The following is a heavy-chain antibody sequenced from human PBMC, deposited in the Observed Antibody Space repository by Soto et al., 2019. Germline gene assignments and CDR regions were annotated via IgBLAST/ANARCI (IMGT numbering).Heavy chain of an antibody. Sequence: SQTLSLTCAISGDSVSTNRAAWIWISQSPLRGPEWLGRTYYRSKWSNDYAVSVKIRITINPVTSKNHCSLQLNDVTPEDTAVDYWARGQAYYRWRPFDYWDQGTLVTV. CDR3: ARGQAYYRWRPFDY. J-gene: IGHJ4*02. CDR2: TYYRSKWSN. V-gene: IGHV6-1*01. CDR1: GDSVSTNRAA. D-gene: IGHD3-10*01.